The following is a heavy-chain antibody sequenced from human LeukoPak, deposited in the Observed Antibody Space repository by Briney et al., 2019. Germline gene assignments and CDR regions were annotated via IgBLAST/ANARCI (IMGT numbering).Heavy chain of an antibody. CDR3: ARGQDDRSGTFDY. Sequence: SETLSLTCTVSGDSVSNGNYYLSWIRQPPGKGLDWITYMSPSGTTKYNPSLKSRVTTSVGTSRTQFSLRLSSATAADTAVYYCARGQDDRSGTFDYWGQGILVTVSS. CDR1: GDSVSNGNYY. D-gene: IGHD3-22*01. V-gene: IGHV4-61*01. CDR2: MSPSGTT. J-gene: IGHJ4*02.